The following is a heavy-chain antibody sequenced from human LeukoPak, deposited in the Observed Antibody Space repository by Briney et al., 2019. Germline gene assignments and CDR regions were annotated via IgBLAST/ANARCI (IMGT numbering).Heavy chain of an antibody. D-gene: IGHD4-23*01. CDR1: GGSIITSITGGDYH. CDR3: ARVFRGTVEAFDI. CDR2: IYYSGST. J-gene: IGHJ3*02. Sequence: SETLSLTCTVSGGSIITSITGGDYHWSWIRQPPGKGLEWIGYIYYSGSTYYNPSLKSRVTISVDMSKNQFSLKLSSVTAADTAVYYCARVFRGTVEAFDIWGQGTMVTVSS. V-gene: IGHV4-30-4*01.